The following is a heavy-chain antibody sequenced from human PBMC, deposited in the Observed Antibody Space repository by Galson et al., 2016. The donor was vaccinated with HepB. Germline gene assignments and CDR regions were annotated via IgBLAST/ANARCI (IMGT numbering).Heavy chain of an antibody. CDR3: AADATTIVTAFDY. J-gene: IGHJ4*02. Sequence: SLRLSCAASGFTLSNSAMHWVRQAPGKGLEWVAKISSDAKNEYYAESLRGRSAISRDYSKNAPYLEMNSLRVEDTAVYYCAADATTIVTAFDYWGQGTLVTVSS. V-gene: IGHV3-30*03. D-gene: IGHD2-21*02. CDR2: ISSDAKNE. CDR1: GFTLSNSA.